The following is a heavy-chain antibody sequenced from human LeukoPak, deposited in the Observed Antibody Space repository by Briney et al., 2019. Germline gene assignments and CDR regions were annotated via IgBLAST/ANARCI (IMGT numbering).Heavy chain of an antibody. CDR2: ISGTGDGT. V-gene: IGHV3-23*01. CDR3: AKGRLQEGTVFRGVITPVDY. J-gene: IGHJ4*02. Sequence: GGSLRLSCAASGFTFSSFAMNWVRRAPGKGLEWVSTISGTGDGTYYVDSVKGRFTISIDNSKNTAFLQMSSLSADDTALYYCAKGRLQEGTVFRGVITPVDYWGQGTLGTVSS. D-gene: IGHD3-10*01. CDR1: GFTFSSFA.